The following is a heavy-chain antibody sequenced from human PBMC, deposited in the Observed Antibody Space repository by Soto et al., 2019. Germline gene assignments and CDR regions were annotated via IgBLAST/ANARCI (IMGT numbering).Heavy chain of an antibody. J-gene: IGHJ4*02. CDR3: AKDAKRTSGWYYFDY. D-gene: IGHD6-19*01. Sequence: PGRALRLSCAASGFTFSILAMGWVRQAPGKGLEWVSVIDYSGGTTYYTDSVKGRFISSRDNSKKMLYLQMNSLRAEDTAVYYCAKDAKRTSGWYYFDYWGQGALVTASS. CDR1: GFTFSILA. V-gene: IGHV3-23*01. CDR2: IDYSGGTT.